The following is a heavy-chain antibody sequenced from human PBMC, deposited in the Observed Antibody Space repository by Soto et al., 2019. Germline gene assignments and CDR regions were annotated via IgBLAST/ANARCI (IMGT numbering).Heavy chain of an antibody. D-gene: IGHD2-15*01. V-gene: IGHV3-33*01. CDR2: IWYDGSNK. J-gene: IGHJ1*01. CDR3: AREYCSGGSFPPGYFQH. Sequence: QVQLVESGGGVVQPGRSLRLSCAASGFTFSSYGMHWVRQAPGKGLEWVAVIWYDGSNKYYADSVKGRFTISRDNSKNTLYLQMNSLRAEDTAVYYCAREYCSGGSFPPGYFQHWGQGTLVTVSS. CDR1: GFTFSSYG.